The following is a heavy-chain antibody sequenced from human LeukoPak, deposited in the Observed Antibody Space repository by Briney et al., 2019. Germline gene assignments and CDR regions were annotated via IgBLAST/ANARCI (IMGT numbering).Heavy chain of an antibody. V-gene: IGHV4-59*01. CDR3: ASLGPYCSGGSCYQDAEYFQH. J-gene: IGHJ1*01. CDR1: GASINSYY. D-gene: IGHD2-15*01. CDR2: ISHSGNT. Sequence: SETLSLTCTVSGASINSYYWSWIRQPPGKGLEWVACISHSGNTNYNPSLKTRVTISADTSKNQFSLKLSSVTAADTAVYYCASLGPYCSGGSCYQDAEYFQHWGQGTLVTVSS.